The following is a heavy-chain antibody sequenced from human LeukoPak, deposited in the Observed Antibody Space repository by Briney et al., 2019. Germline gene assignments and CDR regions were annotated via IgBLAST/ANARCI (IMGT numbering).Heavy chain of an antibody. V-gene: IGHV3-9*01. CDR2: ISWNSGNT. CDR3: ARAAQYGSRGRWWFDP. CDR1: GFNFGDYA. J-gene: IGHJ5*02. Sequence: GGSLRLSCAASGFNFGDYAMHWVRQGPGKGLEWVSGISWNSGNTGYADSVKGRFTIARDNARKSLYLQMNSLRAEDTALYYGARAAQYGSRGRWWFDPWGQGTLVTVSS. D-gene: IGHD6-13*01.